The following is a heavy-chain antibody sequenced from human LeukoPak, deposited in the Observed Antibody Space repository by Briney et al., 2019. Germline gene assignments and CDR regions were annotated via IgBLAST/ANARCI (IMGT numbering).Heavy chain of an antibody. Sequence: SCKASGYTFTDYYMHWVRQAPGKGLEWVAVISYDGSKKYYADSVKGRFTISRDNSKNTLYLQVNSLRAEDTAVYYCARGVRELGAFDYWGQGTLVTVSS. CDR2: ISYDGSKK. V-gene: IGHV3-30*04. J-gene: IGHJ4*02. D-gene: IGHD1-26*01. CDR3: ARGVRELGAFDY. CDR1: GYTFTDYY.